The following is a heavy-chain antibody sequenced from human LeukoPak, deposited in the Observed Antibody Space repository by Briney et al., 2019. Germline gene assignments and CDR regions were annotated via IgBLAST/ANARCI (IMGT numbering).Heavy chain of an antibody. Sequence: TGGSLRLSCAASGFTFSDDYMDWVRQAPGKGLEWVGRSRDKANSYSTVYAAPVKGRFTISRDDSKNSMYLQMNSLKTEDTAVYFCARRGFSDSRGFYPDFDYWGRGTLVTVSS. CDR3: ARRGFSDSRGFYPDFDY. D-gene: IGHD3-22*01. CDR1: GFTFSDDY. V-gene: IGHV3-72*01. CDR2: SRDKANSYST. J-gene: IGHJ4*02.